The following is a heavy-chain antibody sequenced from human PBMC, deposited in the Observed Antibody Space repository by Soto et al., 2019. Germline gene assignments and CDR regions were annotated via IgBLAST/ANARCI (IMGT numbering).Heavy chain of an antibody. Sequence: ASVKVSCKASGGTFSSYTISWVRQAPGQGLEWMGRIIPILGIANYAQKFQGRVTITADKSTSTAYMELSSLRSEDTAVYYCAGGRDCSSTSCYYYMDVWGKGTTVTVSS. CDR1: GGTFSSYT. J-gene: IGHJ6*03. V-gene: IGHV1-69*02. D-gene: IGHD2-2*01. CDR3: AGGRDCSSTSCYYYMDV. CDR2: IIPILGIA.